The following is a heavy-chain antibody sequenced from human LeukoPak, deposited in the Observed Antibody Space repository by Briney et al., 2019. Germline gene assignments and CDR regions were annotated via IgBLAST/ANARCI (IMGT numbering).Heavy chain of an antibody. CDR2: IKQDGGEK. J-gene: IGHJ6*03. CDR1: GFTFSSYW. V-gene: IGHV3-7*01. Sequence: GGSLRLSCAASGFTFSSYWMNWVRQAPGKGLEWVADIKQDGGEKYYVDSVKGRFTISRDNAKNSLYLQMNSLRAEDTAVYYCARAMYGSGSYSNYYYYMDVWGKGTTVTISS. CDR3: ARAMYGSGSYSNYYYYMDV. D-gene: IGHD3-10*01.